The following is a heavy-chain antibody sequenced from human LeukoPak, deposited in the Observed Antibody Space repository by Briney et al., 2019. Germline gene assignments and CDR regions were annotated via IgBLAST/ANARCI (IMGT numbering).Heavy chain of an antibody. D-gene: IGHD2-2*01. J-gene: IGHJ6*02. Sequence: GSLRLSCAASGFTFSSYGMHWVRQAPGKGLEWVAVISYDGSNKYYADSVKGRFTISRDNSKNTLYLQMNSLRAEDTAMYYCAKERRFCSSTSCYYYYYYGMDVWGQGTTVTVSS. CDR1: GFTFSSYG. CDR3: AKERRFCSSTSCYYYYYYGMDV. V-gene: IGHV3-30*18. CDR2: ISYDGSNK.